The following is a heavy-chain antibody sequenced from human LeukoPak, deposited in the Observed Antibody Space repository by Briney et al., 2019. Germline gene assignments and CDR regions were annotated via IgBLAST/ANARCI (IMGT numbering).Heavy chain of an antibody. J-gene: IGHJ4*02. CDR3: ARLDYDFWSGYQDY. CDR1: GGSISSSSYY. Sequence: SETLSLTCTVSGGSISSSSYYWGWIRQPPGKGLEWIGSIYYSGSTYYNPSLKSRVTISVDTSKNQFSLKLSSVTAADTAVYYCARLDYDFWSGYQDYWGQGTLVTVSS. V-gene: IGHV4-39*01. D-gene: IGHD3-3*01. CDR2: IYYSGST.